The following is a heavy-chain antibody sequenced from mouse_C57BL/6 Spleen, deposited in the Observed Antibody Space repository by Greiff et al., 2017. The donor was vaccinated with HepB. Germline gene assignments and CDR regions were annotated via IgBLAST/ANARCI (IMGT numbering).Heavy chain of an antibody. D-gene: IGHD1-1*01. V-gene: IGHV5-16*01. CDR1: GFTFSDYY. CDR2: INYDGSST. CDR3: ARDCYGSGYFDV. J-gene: IGHJ1*03. Sequence: EVKLMESEGGLVQPGSSMKLSCTASGFTFSDYYMAWVRQVPEKGLEWVANINYDGSSTYYLDSLKSRFIISRDNAKNILYLQMSSLKSEDTATYYCARDCYGSGYFDVWGTGTTVTVSS.